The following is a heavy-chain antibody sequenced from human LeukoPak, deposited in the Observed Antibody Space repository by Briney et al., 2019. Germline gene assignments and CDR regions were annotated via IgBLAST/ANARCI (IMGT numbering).Heavy chain of an antibody. CDR3: AREIYYGSGSFDY. D-gene: IGHD3-10*01. V-gene: IGHV4-59*01. Sequence: PSETLSLTCTVSGGSISSYYWSWIRQPPGKGLEWIGYIYYSGSTNYDPSLKSRVTISVDTSKNQFSLKLSSVTAADTAVYYCAREIYYGSGSFDYWGQGTLVTVSS. J-gene: IGHJ4*02. CDR1: GGSISSYY. CDR2: IYYSGST.